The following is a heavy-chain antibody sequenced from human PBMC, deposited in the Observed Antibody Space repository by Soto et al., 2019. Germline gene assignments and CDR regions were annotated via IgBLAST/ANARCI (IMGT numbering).Heavy chain of an antibody. CDR2: SSNSGTFT. J-gene: IGHJ4*02. CDR3: ARSGDNYNVLDS. V-gene: IGHV3-11*05. Sequence: QVQLVESGGGLVKPGGSLRLTCAASGFSISDHYMSWIRQAPGKGLEWVSYSSNSGTFTKYADSVKGRFSISRDNAKNSLDLKINSLRGEDTAIYYCARSGDNYNVLDSWGQGTPVTVSS. D-gene: IGHD3-10*02. CDR1: GFSISDHY.